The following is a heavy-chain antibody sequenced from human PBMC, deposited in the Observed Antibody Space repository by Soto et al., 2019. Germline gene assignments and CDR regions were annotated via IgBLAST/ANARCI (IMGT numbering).Heavy chain of an antibody. J-gene: IGHJ5*02. V-gene: IGHV4-31*03. D-gene: IGHD2-2*01. Sequence: LSETLSLTCTVSGGSISSGGYYWSWIRQHPGKGLEWIGYIYYSGSTYYNPSLKSRVTISVDTSKNQFSLKLSSVTAADTAVYYCACMKIVPAATWFDPWGQGTLVTVSS. CDR3: ACMKIVPAATWFDP. CDR1: GGSISSGGYY. CDR2: IYYSGST.